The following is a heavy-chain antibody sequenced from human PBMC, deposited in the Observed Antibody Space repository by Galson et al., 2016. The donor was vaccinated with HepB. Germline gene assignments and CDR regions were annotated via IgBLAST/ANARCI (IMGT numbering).Heavy chain of an antibody. D-gene: IGHD3-22*01. CDR3: ARDPPHYYDNNYDMDV. Sequence: LRLSCAASGFTFSSSGMQWVRQGPGKGLEWVALIWHDGSNKYYADSVKGRFTISRDNAENSLRLQMDSLRAEDTAVYYCARDPPHYYDNNYDMDVWAKGPRSPSP. CDR1: GFTFSSSG. J-gene: IGHJ6*02. V-gene: IGHV3-33*01. CDR2: IWHDGSNK.